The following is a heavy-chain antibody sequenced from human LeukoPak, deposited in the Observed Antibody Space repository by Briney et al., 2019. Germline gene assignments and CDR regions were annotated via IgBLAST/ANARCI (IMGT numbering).Heavy chain of an antibody. J-gene: IGHJ4*02. CDR2: IYYSGST. CDR1: GGSISSYY. Sequence: SETLSLTCTVSGGSISSYYWSWLRQPPGKGLEWIGYIYYSGSTNYNPSLKSRVTISVDTFKNQFSLKLSSVTAADTAVYYCARSSDYYDSSGTFDYWGQGTLVTVSS. V-gene: IGHV4-59*01. CDR3: ARSSDYYDSSGTFDY. D-gene: IGHD3-22*01.